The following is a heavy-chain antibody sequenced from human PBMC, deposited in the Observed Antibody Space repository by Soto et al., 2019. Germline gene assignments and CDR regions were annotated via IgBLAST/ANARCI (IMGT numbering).Heavy chain of an antibody. J-gene: IGHJ6*02. CDR1: GFTFSDST. V-gene: IGHV3-73*02. CDR2: IRSEVYSYAT. CDR3: SRCSGSYGMDG. D-gene: IGHD3-10*02. Sequence: EVQLVESGGGLVQPGGSLKVSCAASGFTFSDSTIHWVRQASGKGLEWVGRIRSEVYSYATVCAASVKDRFTISREDSKNTAYVQMNRLKLEDTAVYDCSRCSGSYGMDGWGQGTRVTVS.